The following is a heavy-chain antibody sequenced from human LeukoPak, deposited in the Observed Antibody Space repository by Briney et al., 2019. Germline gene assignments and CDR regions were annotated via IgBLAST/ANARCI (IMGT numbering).Heavy chain of an antibody. J-gene: IGHJ6*03. CDR1: GGSFSGYY. Sequence: PSETLSLTCAVYGGSFSGYYWSWIRQPPGKGLEWIGEINHSGSTNYNPSLKSRVTTSVDTSKNQFSLKLSSVTAADTAVYYCARGSPWIQLWLKPSYYMDVWGKGTTVTVSS. V-gene: IGHV4-34*01. D-gene: IGHD5-18*01. CDR2: INHSGST. CDR3: ARGSPWIQLWLKPSYYMDV.